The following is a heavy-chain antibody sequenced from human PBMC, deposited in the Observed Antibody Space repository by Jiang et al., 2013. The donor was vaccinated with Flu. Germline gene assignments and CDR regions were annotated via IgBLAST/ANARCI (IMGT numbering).Heavy chain of an antibody. Sequence: SGPGLVKPSETLSLTCTVSGDSISISAAFWSWVRQPAGEGLEWIGRIYSSGLTNYNPSLKSRVTMSVDTSRNQFSLKLTSMTAADAAVYYCARWTSGSLGHWGQGTLVTV. CDR1: GDSISISAAF. J-gene: IGHJ4*02. D-gene: IGHD3-22*01. CDR2: IYSSGLT. CDR3: ARWTSGSLGH. V-gene: IGHV4-61*02.